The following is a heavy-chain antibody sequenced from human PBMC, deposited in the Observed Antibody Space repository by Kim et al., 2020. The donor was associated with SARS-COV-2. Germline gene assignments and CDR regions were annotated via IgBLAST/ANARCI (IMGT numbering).Heavy chain of an antibody. Sequence: GGSLRLSCAASGFTFSSYAMHWVRQAPGKGLEWVAVISYDGSNKYYADSVKGRFTISRDNSKNTLYLQMNSLRAEDTAVYYCARQGDYYDSSGYYPYYFDYWGQGTLVTVSS. CDR2: ISYDGSNK. CDR3: ARQGDYYDSSGYYPYYFDY. J-gene: IGHJ4*02. V-gene: IGHV3-30-3*01. D-gene: IGHD3-22*01. CDR1: GFTFSSYA.